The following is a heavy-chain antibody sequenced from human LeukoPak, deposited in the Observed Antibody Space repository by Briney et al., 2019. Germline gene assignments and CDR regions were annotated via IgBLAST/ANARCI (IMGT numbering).Heavy chain of an antibody. CDR2: IRYDGGNK. CDR3: AKGGGYEAQYYYYYLDV. D-gene: IGHD5-12*01. CDR1: GFTFSSYG. Sequence: GGSLRLSCAASGFTFSSYGMHWVRQAPGKGLEWVAFIRYDGGNKYYADSVKGRFTVSRDNSKNTLYLQMKSLRAEDTAVYYCAKGGGYEAQYYYYYLDVWGKGTTVTISS. V-gene: IGHV3-30*02. J-gene: IGHJ6*03.